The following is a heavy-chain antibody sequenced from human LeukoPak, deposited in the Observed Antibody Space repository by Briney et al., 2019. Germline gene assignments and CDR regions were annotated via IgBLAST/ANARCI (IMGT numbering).Heavy chain of an antibody. J-gene: IGHJ4*02. D-gene: IGHD3-22*01. CDR1: GISFSSYW. V-gene: IGHV3-7*01. CDR3: ASSHDSSGND. Sequence: TGGSLRLSCVASGISFSSYWMAWVRQAPGKGLEWVANIKYDVTHKFYADSVKGRFTISRDNAKNLLFLEMNSLTADDTAVYFCASSHDSSGNDWGQGTLVTVSS. CDR2: IKYDVTHK.